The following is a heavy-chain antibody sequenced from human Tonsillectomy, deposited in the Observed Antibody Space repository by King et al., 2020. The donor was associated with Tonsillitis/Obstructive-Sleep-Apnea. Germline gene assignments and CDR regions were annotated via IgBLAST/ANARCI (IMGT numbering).Heavy chain of an antibody. CDR3: AKGEKGLYYYYYMDV. CDR1: RFTFDDYA. CDR2: ISWNSGSI. J-gene: IGHJ6*03. V-gene: IGHV3-9*01. Sequence: EVQLVESGGGLVQPGRSLRLSCAASRFTFDDYAMHWVRQAPGKGLEWVSGISWNSGSIGYADSVKGRFTISRDNAKNSLYLQMNSLRDEDTALYYCAKGEKGLYYYYYMDVWGKGTTVTVSS.